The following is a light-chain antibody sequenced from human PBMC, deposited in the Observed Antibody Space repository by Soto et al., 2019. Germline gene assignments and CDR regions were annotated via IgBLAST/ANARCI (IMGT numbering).Light chain of an antibody. V-gene: IGKV1-39*01. CDR3: QQSYSTPPYT. CDR1: QSISSY. CDR2: AAS. J-gene: IGKJ2*01. Sequence: DIQMTQSPSSLSAPGGDRVTITCRASQSISSYLNWYQQKPGKAPKLLIYAASSLQSGVPSRFSGSGSGTDFTLTISSRQPEDFATYYCQQSYSTPPYTFGQGTKLEIK.